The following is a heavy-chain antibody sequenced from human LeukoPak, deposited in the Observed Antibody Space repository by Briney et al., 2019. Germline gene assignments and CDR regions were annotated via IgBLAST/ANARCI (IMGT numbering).Heavy chain of an antibody. Sequence: ASVKVSCKASGYTFTSYYMHWVRQAPGQGLEWMGRINPNNGATNYAQKLQGRVTITGDTSISTAYMELSSLRSDDTAVYYCTRESGSYHGNDYWGQGTLVTVSS. V-gene: IGHV1-2*06. D-gene: IGHD1-26*01. CDR2: INPNNGAT. J-gene: IGHJ4*02. CDR3: TRESGSYHGNDY. CDR1: GYTFTSYY.